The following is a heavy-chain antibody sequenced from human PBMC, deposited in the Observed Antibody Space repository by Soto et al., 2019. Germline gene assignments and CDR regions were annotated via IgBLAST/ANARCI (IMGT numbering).Heavy chain of an antibody. D-gene: IGHD4-17*01. CDR3: AKGYYGEEPYGGYLY. V-gene: IGHV3-23*01. J-gene: IGHJ4*02. CDR2: ISGSGGST. Sequence: PSGSLRISCAASRFTFSSYAVTGVRQTPLKGLEWVSAISGSGGSTYYADSVKGRFTISRDNSKNTLYLQMNSLRAEDTAVYYCAKGYYGEEPYGGYLYWGQGTLVTVSS. CDR1: RFTFSSYA.